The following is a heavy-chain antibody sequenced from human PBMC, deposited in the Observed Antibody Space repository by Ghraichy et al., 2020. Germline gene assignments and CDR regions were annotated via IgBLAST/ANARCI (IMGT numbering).Heavy chain of an antibody. CDR3: ARGRSGGPDVFDI. CDR2: IKSDGTST. J-gene: IGHJ3*02. CDR1: GFTFSSYW. D-gene: IGHD6-19*01. Sequence: GGSLRLSCAASGFTFSSYWMHWVRQAPGKGLVWVSRIKSDGTSTSYADSVKGRFTISRDIAKSTLYLQMNSLRAEDTAVYYCARGRSGGPDVFDIWGQGTTVTVSS. V-gene: IGHV3-74*01.